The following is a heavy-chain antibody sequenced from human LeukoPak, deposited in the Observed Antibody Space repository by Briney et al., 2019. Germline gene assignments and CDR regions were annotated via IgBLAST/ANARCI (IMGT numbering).Heavy chain of an antibody. CDR2: ISYDGSNK. D-gene: IGHD3-22*01. J-gene: IGHJ4*02. CDR1: GFTFSSYG. CDR3: AKGNFGGYDSSGYFGY. Sequence: GRSLRLSCAASGFTFSSYGMHWVRQAPGKGLEWVAVISYDGSNKYYADSVKGRFTISRDNSKNTPYLQMNSLRAEDTAVYYCAKGNFGGYDSSGYFGYWGQGTLVTVSS. V-gene: IGHV3-30*18.